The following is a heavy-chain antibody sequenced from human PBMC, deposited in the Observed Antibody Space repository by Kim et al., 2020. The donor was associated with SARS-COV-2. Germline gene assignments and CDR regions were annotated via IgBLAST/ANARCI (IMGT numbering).Heavy chain of an antibody. D-gene: IGHD3-9*01. Sequence: ASVKVSCKASGYTFTSYYMHWVRQAPGQGLEWMGIINPSGGSTSYAQKFQGRVTMTRDTSTSTVYMELSSLRSEYTAVYYCARADFTYYDILTGPDYWGQGTLVTVSS. V-gene: IGHV1-46*01. CDR3: ARADFTYYDILTGPDY. CDR1: GYTFTSYY. J-gene: IGHJ4*02. CDR2: INPSGGST.